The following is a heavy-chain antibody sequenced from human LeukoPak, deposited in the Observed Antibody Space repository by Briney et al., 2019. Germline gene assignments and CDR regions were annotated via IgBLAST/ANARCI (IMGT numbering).Heavy chain of an antibody. J-gene: IGHJ3*02. V-gene: IGHV1-46*01. CDR1: GYIFTSYN. D-gene: IGHD3-10*01. Sequence: GASVKVSCKASGYIFTSYNIYWVRQAPGQGLEWMGIINPSGGSTNYAQKFQGRVTMTRDTSTSTAYMELRSLRSDDTAVYYCASWLRGVIGAFDIWGQGTMVTVSS. CDR2: INPSGGST. CDR3: ASWLRGVIGAFDI.